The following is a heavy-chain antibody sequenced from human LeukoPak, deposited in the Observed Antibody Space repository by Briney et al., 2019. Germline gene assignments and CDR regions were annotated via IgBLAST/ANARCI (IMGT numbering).Heavy chain of an antibody. CDR2: ISYDGSNK. V-gene: IGHV3-30-3*01. J-gene: IGHJ4*02. CDR1: GFTFSSYA. D-gene: IGHD2/OR15-2a*01. Sequence: GGSLRLSCAASGFTFSSYAMHWVRQAPGKGLEWVAVISYDGSNKYYADSVKGRFTISRDNSKNTLYLQMNSLRVEDTAVYYCVRNNNNDYWGQGTLVTVSS. CDR3: VRNNNNDY.